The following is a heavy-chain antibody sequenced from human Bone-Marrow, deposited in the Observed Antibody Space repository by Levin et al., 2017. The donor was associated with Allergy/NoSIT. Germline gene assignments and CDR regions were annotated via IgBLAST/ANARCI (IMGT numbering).Heavy chain of an antibody. Sequence: SGPTLVKPTQTLTLTCTSSGFSLTTSGVGVGWIRQPPGKALEWLAVIFWDDDERYSPSLKSRLTITKDTSKNQVVLTMTNMDPVDTATYYCAHSREAYSYGYYFDQWGQGTLVTVSS. J-gene: IGHJ4*02. CDR2: IFWDDDE. CDR1: GFSLTTSGVG. D-gene: IGHD5-18*01. V-gene: IGHV2-5*02. CDR3: AHSREAYSYGYYFDQ.